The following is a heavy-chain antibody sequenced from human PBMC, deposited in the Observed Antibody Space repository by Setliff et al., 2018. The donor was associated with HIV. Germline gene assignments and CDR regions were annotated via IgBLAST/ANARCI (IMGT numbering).Heavy chain of an antibody. CDR2: INPKFGGT. CDR1: GYTFPDYY. D-gene: IGHD3-3*01. Sequence: PGESLKVSCKASGYTFPDYYFHWVRQAPGQGLEWMGWINPKFGGTLYEQKFQGRVTMTRDMSISTVYMELSTLSSDDTAVYYCARDLSTHWSGYSLGYWGQGTLVTVSS. V-gene: IGHV1-2*02. CDR3: ARDLSTHWSGYSLGY. J-gene: IGHJ4*02.